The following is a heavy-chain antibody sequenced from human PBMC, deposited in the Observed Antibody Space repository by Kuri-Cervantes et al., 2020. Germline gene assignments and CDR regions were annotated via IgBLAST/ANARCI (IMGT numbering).Heavy chain of an antibody. J-gene: IGHJ3*01. CDR1: GFTVSSNY. CDR3: ARDGELLGKDAFDV. V-gene: IGHV3-33*08. CDR2: IWYDGSNK. Sequence: GESLKISCAASGFTVSSNYMSWVRQAPGKGLEWVAVIWYDGSNKYYADSVKGRFTISRDNSKNTLYLQMNSLRAEDTAVYYCARDGELLGKDAFDVWGQGTMVTVSS. D-gene: IGHD1-26*01.